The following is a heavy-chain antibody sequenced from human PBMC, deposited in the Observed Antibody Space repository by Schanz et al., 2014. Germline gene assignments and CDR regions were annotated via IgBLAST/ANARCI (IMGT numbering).Heavy chain of an antibody. D-gene: IGHD6-19*01. V-gene: IGHV1-2*04. CDR3: ARLSVAGRPLVNYWYCDL. CDR1: GYTTFTDYY. J-gene: IGHJ2*01. Sequence: QVQLVQSGAEVKKPGASVKVSCKASGYTTFTDYYIHWVRQAPGQGLEWMGWINPNSGDTNYAQKFQGWVTMTRDTSISTAYMEVSRLKSDDTAVYYCARLSVAGRPLVNYWYCDLWGRGTLVTVSS. CDR2: INPNSGDT.